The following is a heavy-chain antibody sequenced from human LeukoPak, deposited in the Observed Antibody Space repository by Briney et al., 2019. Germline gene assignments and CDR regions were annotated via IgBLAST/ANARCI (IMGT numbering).Heavy chain of an antibody. CDR3: ARVLAAAGTELDY. J-gene: IGHJ4*02. D-gene: IGHD6-13*01. CDR2: ISAYNGNT. CDR1: GYTFTSYG. V-gene: IGHV1-18*01. Sequence: RRASVKASCTASGYTFTSYGISWVRQAPGQGLEWMGWISAYNGNTNYAQKLQGRVTMTTDTSTSTAYMELRSLRSDDTAVYYCARVLAAAGTELDYWGQGTLVTVSS.